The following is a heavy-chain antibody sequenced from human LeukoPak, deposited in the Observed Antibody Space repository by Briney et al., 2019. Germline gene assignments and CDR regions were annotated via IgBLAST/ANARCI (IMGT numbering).Heavy chain of an antibody. CDR2: IYYSGTT. CDR1: GGSISSGSYY. V-gene: IGHV4-39*01. D-gene: IGHD2-2*01. CDR3: ARLFTGIVVIPAAIHYYGMDV. Sequence: PSETLSLTCTVSGGSISSGSYYWGWIRQPPGRGLEWIGSIYYSGTTYYNPSLKSRVTISVDTSKNQFSLKVSSVTAADTAVYYCARLFTGIVVIPAAIHYYGMDVWGQGTTVTVSS. J-gene: IGHJ6*02.